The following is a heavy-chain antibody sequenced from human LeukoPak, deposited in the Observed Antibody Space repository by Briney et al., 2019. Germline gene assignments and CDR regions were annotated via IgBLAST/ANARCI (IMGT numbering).Heavy chain of an antibody. J-gene: IGHJ3*02. CDR3: ARYNGGTPENDDAFDI. CDR2: IKQDGSEK. CDR1: GCTFSSYW. Sequence: GGSLRLSCAASGCTFSSYWKSWVRQAPGKGLKWVANIKQDGSEKYYVDSVKGRFTISRDNAKNSLYLQMNSLRAEDTAVYYCARYNGGTPENDDAFDIWGQGTMVTVSS. D-gene: IGHD1-1*01. V-gene: IGHV3-7*01.